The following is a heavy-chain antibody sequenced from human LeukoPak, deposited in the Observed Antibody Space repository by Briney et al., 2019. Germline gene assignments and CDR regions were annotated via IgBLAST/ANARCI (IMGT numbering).Heavy chain of an antibody. CDR3: ARDDPPHYDFWSGYTALGYYYYGMDV. V-gene: IGHV4-4*07. CDR2: IYTSGST. Sequence: SETLSLTCAVYGGSFSGYYWSWIRQPAGKGLEWIGRIYTSGSTNYNPSLKSRVTMSVDTSKNQFSLKLSSVTAADTAVYYCARDDPPHYDFWSGYTALGYYYYGMDVWGQGTTVTVSS. CDR1: GGSFSGYY. J-gene: IGHJ6*02. D-gene: IGHD3-3*01.